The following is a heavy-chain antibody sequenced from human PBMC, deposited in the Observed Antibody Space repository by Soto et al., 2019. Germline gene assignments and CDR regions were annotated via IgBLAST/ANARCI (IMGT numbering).Heavy chain of an antibody. D-gene: IGHD6-19*01. CDR2: ISYDGSNK. CDR1: GFTFSSYG. V-gene: IGHV3-30*18. Sequence: QVQLVESGGGVVQPGRSLRLSCAASGFTFSSYGMHWVRQAPGKGLEWVAVISYDGSNKYYADSVKGRFTISRDNSKNTLYLQMNSLRAEDTAVYYCAKDSSGWYRWGQGTLVTVSS. CDR3: AKDSSGWYR. J-gene: IGHJ5*02.